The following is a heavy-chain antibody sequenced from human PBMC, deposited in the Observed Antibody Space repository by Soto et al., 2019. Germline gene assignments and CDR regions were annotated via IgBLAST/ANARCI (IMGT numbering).Heavy chain of an antibody. CDR1: GFTVSSSY. J-gene: IGHJ6*03. D-gene: IGHD2-21*01. V-gene: IGHV3-66*01. CDR2: IYGGGGT. Sequence: EVELVESGGGLVQPGGSLRLSCAASGFTVSSSYMTWVRQAPGKGLEWVSAIYGGGGTYYADSVKHRFTISRDNSENTLYLQMNRLRAEDTAIYYCARDQHRGNPGYSYFYYYMDVWGKGTTVTVSS. CDR3: ARDQHRGNPGYSYFYYYMDV.